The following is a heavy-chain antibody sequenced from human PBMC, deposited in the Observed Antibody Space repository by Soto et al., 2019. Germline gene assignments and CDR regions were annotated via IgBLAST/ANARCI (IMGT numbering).Heavy chain of an antibody. V-gene: IGHV3-7*01. CDR2: IKEDGSEK. CDR3: SRDVVVGAKALNY. J-gene: IGHJ4*02. CDR1: GFTFSNYW. Sequence: PGGSLRLSCAASGFTFSNYWMTWVRQSPGKGLEWVANIKEDGSEKHYVDSVKGRFTISRDNAKNSLYLQMNSLRVEDTAEYFCSRDVVVGAKALNYWGQGALVTVSS. D-gene: IGHD2-15*01.